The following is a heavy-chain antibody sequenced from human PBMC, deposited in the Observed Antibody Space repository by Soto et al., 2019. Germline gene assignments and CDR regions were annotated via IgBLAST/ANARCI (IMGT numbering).Heavy chain of an antibody. D-gene: IGHD3-10*01. CDR3: AREMKSSGSYYN. V-gene: IGHV3-66*01. J-gene: IGHJ4*02. CDR1: GFTVSSNY. CDR2: IYSGGST. Sequence: EVQLVESGGGLVQPGGSLRLSCAASGFTVSSNYMSWVRQAPTKGLEWVSVIYSGGSTYYADSVKGRFTISRDNSKNTLYLQMNSLRAEAMAVYYCAREMKSSGSYYNWGQGTLVTVSS.